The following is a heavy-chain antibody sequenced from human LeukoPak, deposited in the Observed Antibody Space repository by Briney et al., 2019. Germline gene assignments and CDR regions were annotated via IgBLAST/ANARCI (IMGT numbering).Heavy chain of an antibody. CDR3: ARGPFSTGGYYYYMDV. CDR2: INPSGGST. Sequence: ASVKVSCKASGYTVTSYYMHWVRQAPGQGLEWMGIINPSGGSTSYAQKFQGRVTMTRDTSTSTVYMELSSLRSEDMAVYYCARGPFSTGGYYYYMDVWGKGTTVTVSS. D-gene: IGHD2/OR15-2a*01. V-gene: IGHV1-46*01. CDR1: GYTVTSYY. J-gene: IGHJ6*03.